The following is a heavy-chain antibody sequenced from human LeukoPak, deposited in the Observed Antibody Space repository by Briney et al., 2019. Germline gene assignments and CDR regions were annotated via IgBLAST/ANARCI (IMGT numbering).Heavy chain of an antibody. CDR3: ASAAAYSGWYVFDS. CDR1: GLPFSSYW. CDR2: VNSDWSSR. V-gene: IGHV3-74*01. Sequence: GGSLRLPCAPSGLPFSSYWMQWVRHAPGKGLVWVSRVNSDWSSRSNADSVKGLFTIFRNNAKNTLYLQMNSLRAEDTAVYYCASAAAYSGWYVFDSWGQGTLVTVSS. D-gene: IGHD6-19*01. J-gene: IGHJ4*02.